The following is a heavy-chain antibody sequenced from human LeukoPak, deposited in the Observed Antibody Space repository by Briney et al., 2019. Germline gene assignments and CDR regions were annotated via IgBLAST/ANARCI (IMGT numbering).Heavy chain of an antibody. CDR1: GFTFSNYN. J-gene: IGHJ4*02. Sequence: KPGGSLRLPCAASGFTFSNYNMNWVRQAPGKGLEWVSSISSSNNYIYYADSVKGRFTISRDNVKNSLYLQMNSLRAEDTAVYYCARISPNYYFDYWGQGTPVTVSS. V-gene: IGHV3-21*01. CDR3: ARISPNYYFDY. CDR2: ISSSNNYI.